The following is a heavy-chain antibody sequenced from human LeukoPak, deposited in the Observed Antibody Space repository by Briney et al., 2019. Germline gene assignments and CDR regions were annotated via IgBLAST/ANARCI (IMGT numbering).Heavy chain of an antibody. CDR1: GFTFSSYA. CDR3: ASQHTAMGNPSRYFDY. Sequence: GGSLRLSCAASGFTFSSYAMHWVRQAPGKGLEWVALISYDGSNKYYADSVKGRFTISRDNSKNTLYLQMNSLRAEDTAVYYCASQHTAMGNPSRYFDYWGQGTLVTVSS. J-gene: IGHJ4*02. D-gene: IGHD5-18*01. CDR2: ISYDGSNK. V-gene: IGHV3-30*03.